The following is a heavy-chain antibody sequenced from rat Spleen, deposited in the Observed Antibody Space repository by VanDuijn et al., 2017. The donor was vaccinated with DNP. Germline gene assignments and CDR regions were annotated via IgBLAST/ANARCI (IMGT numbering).Heavy chain of an antibody. V-gene: IGHV5-46*01. D-gene: IGHD1-10*01. CDR1: GFTFSSFP. CDR2: ISTSGGST. CDR3: TRTTTSYYYAMDA. J-gene: IGHJ4*01. Sequence: EVQLVESGGGLVQPGRSMKLSCAASGFTFSSFPMAWVRQAPTKGLEWVATISTSGGSTYYRDSVKGRFTISRDNAKSTLYLQMNSLRSEDTATYYCTRTTTSYYYAMDAWGQGTSVTVSS.